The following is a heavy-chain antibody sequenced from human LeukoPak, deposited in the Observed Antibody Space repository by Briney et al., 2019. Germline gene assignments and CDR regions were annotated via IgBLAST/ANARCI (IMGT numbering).Heavy chain of an antibody. D-gene: IGHD2-2*01. V-gene: IGHV3-7*01. CDR3: ARVGHCSSTSCYHYYYYYGMDV. CDR1: GFTFSSYW. J-gene: IGHJ6*04. CDR2: IKQDGSEK. Sequence: PGGSLRLSCAASGFTFSSYWMSWVRQAPGKGLEWVANIKQDGSEKYYVDSVKGRFTISRDNAKNTLYLQMNSLRAEDTAVYYCARVGHCSSTSCYHYYYYYGMDVWGKGTTVTVSS.